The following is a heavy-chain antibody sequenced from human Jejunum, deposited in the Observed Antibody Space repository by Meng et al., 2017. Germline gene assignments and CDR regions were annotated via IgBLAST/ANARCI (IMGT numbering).Heavy chain of an antibody. CDR3: AREGEVTGTVVFYI. CDR2: INPNTGAL. J-gene: IGHJ3*02. V-gene: IGHV1-2*06. D-gene: IGHD6-19*01. Sequence: ASVKVSCKASGYTFSDYYMHWVRQAPGQGLEWIGRINPNTGALTFAQTFQGRVAMTSDTSISSASMGLSRLTSDDTAVYYCAREGEVTGTVVFYIWGQGTMVTVSS. CDR1: GYTFSDYY.